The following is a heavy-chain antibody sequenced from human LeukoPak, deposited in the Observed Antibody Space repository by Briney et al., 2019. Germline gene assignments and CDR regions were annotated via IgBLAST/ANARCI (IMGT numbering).Heavy chain of an antibody. CDR2: YSGRSTNT. D-gene: IGHD4-17*01. Sequence: PGGSLRLSCVASGFTFSSYAMYWVRHAPGKGLEWVSAYSGRSTNTYYADSVKGRFTISRDNSKNTLYPQMDSLRGEDTAVYFCARGDFGAHYYGLDVWGQGTTVTVSS. CDR1: GFTFSSYA. CDR3: ARGDFGAHYYGLDV. J-gene: IGHJ6*02. V-gene: IGHV3-23*01.